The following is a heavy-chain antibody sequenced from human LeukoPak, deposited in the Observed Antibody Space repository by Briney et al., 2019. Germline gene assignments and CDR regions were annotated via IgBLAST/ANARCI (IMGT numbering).Heavy chain of an antibody. D-gene: IGHD3-10*01. V-gene: IGHV3-43*01. CDR1: GFTFDDYT. CDR2: ISWDGGSK. J-gene: IGHJ4*02. Sequence: GGSLRLSCAASGFTFDDYTTHWVRRAPGKGLEWVSLISWDGGSKYYADSVKGRFTISRDNAKNSLYLQMNSLRAEDTAVYYCARDGVEVTVPIDYWGQGTLVTVSS. CDR3: ARDGVEVTVPIDY.